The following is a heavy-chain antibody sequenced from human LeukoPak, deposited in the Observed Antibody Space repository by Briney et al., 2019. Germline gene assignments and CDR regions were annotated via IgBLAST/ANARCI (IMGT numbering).Heavy chain of an antibody. CDR2: ISGSGGST. Sequence: GGSLRLSCAASGFTFSSYAMSWVRQAPGKGREWVSAISGSGGSTYYADSVKGRFTISRDNSKNTLYLQMNSLRAEDTAVYYCAKVPLIVVVTAIHFQHWGQGTLVTVSS. D-gene: IGHD2-21*02. CDR1: GFTFSSYA. J-gene: IGHJ1*01. V-gene: IGHV3-23*01. CDR3: AKVPLIVVVTAIHFQH.